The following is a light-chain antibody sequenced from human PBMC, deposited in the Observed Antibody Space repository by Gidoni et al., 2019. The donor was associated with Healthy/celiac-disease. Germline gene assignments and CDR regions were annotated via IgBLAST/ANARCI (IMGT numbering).Light chain of an antibody. CDR2: AAS. CDR3: QQSYSTPVT. J-gene: IGKJ5*01. V-gene: IGKV1-39*01. Sequence: DIQMTQSPSSLSASVGDRVTITCRASQSISSYLNWYQQKPGKAAKLLIYAASSLQSGVPSRFSGSGSGTDFTLTISSLQPEDFATCYCQQSYSTPVTFGQGTRLEIK. CDR1: QSISSY.